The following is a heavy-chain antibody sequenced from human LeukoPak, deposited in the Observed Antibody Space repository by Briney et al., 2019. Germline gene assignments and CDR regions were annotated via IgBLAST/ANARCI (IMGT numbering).Heavy chain of an antibody. V-gene: IGHV4-30-4*02. CDR2: IYYSGST. CDR1: GGSISSGDYY. D-gene: IGHD2/OR15-2a*01. Sequence: SETLSLTCTVSGGSISSGDYYWSWIRQPPGKGLEWIGYIYYSGSTYYNPSLKSRVTISVDTSKNQFSLKLSSVTAADTAVYYCARDATFLARAFDIWGQGTLVTVSS. J-gene: IGHJ3*02. CDR3: ARDATFLARAFDI.